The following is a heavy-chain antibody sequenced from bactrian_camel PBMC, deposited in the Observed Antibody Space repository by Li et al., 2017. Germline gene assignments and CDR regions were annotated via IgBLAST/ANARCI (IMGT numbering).Heavy chain of an antibody. D-gene: IGHD1*01. CDR1: GFTSGLKC. CDR3: AALQWVWSCPRDAADDSFSPRLAPTLRVSSAPGCGDFAS. Sequence: VQLVESGGGSVQAGGSLRLSCATSGFTSGLKCMGWFRQAPGKEREGVASIGAASGSTYYMDGVKGRFTISQDSAKNTVYLQMNSLRPEDTAMYYCAALQWVWSCPRDAADDSFSPRLAPTLRVSSAPGCGDFASWGQGTQVTVS. V-gene: IGHV3S63*01. J-gene: IGHJ4*01. CDR2: IGAASGST.